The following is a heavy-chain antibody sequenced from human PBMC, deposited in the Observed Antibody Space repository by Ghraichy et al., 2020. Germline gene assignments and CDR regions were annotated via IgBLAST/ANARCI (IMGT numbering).Heavy chain of an antibody. D-gene: IGHD3-10*01. Sequence: GESLNISCAASGFSLRSYKMNWVRQAPGKGLEWVSHISSTGTTVYYGDSVKGRFTVSRDNAMNSLYLQMHSLRAEDTAIYYCATFSYNNEWSGVFDVSGQGTMVTVSS. J-gene: IGHJ3*01. V-gene: IGHV3-48*03. CDR3: ATFSYNNEWSGVFDV. CDR1: GFSLRSYK. CDR2: ISSTGTTV.